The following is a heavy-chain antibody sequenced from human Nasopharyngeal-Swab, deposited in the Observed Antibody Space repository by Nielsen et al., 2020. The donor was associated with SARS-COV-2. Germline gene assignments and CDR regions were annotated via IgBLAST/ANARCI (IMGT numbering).Heavy chain of an antibody. J-gene: IGHJ6*02. Sequence: WIRQPPGKGLEGSGRIYYSGSTHYNPTLKSRGTIAVDTSKNQFTLKLSSVTAADTAVYYCARRVARAPRHEGDYYYGMDVWGQGTTVTVSS. CDR2: IYYSGST. CDR3: ARRVARAPRHEGDYYYGMDV. D-gene: IGHD3-16*01. V-gene: IGHV4-39*01.